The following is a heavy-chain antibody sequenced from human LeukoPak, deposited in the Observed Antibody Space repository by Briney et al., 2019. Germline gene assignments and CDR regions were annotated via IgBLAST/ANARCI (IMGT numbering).Heavy chain of an antibody. Sequence: PGGSLRLSCAASGFTFSSYAMHWVRQAPGKGLERVAVISYDGSNKYYADSVKGRFTISRDNSKNTLYLQMNSLRAEDTAVYYCARDIDDSSGPCYWGQGTLVTVSS. CDR3: ARDIDDSSGPCY. CDR2: ISYDGSNK. D-gene: IGHD3-22*01. V-gene: IGHV3-30*04. J-gene: IGHJ4*02. CDR1: GFTFSSYA.